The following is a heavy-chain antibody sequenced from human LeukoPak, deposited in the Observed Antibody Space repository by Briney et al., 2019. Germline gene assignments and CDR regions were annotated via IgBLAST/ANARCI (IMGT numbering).Heavy chain of an antibody. J-gene: IGHJ4*02. V-gene: IGHV3-13*01. CDR1: GFTFSNYD. Sequence: PGGSLRLSCAASGFTFSNYDMHWVRQAAGKGLEWVSGIGTAGDTYYPASVKGRFTISRENAKSSLYLQINSLSAWDTAVYYCASSPAYSSSWYAIDNWGQGTLVTVSS. CDR2: IGTAGDT. D-gene: IGHD6-13*01. CDR3: ASSPAYSSSWYAIDN.